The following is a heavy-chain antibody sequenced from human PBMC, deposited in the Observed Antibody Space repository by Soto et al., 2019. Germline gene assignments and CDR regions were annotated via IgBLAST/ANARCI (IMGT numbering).Heavy chain of an antibody. CDR1: DGSISSSSFY. J-gene: IGHJ6*02. V-gene: IGHV4-39*01. CDR3: AGCRCSTSHCYYYYYYGMDV. Sequence: QPQLQESGPGLVKPSETLSLTCTVSDGSISSSSFYWGWIRQPPGKGLEWIGSIYYSGSTYYNPSLNSRVTISVDTSTNQFSLKLTSVTAADTAVYYCAGCRCSTSHCYYYYYYGMDVWGQGTTVTVSS. CDR2: IYYSGST. D-gene: IGHD6-13*01.